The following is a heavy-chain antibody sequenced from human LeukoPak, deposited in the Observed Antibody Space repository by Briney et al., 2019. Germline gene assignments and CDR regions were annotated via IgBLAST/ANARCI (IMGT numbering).Heavy chain of an antibody. CDR1: GGSISSYY. V-gene: IGHV4-59*01. CDR2: INHSGSA. CDR3: ARGDSDCSSTSCYPHYYYMDV. J-gene: IGHJ6*03. Sequence: ASETLSLTCTVSGGSISSYYWSWIRQPPGKGLEWIGEINHSGSANYNPSLKSRVTISVDTSKNQFSLKLSSVTAADTAVYYCARGDSDCSSTSCYPHYYYMDVWGKGTTVTVSS. D-gene: IGHD2-2*01.